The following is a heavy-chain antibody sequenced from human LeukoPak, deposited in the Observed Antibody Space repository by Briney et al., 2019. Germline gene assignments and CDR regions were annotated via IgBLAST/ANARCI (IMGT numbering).Heavy chain of an antibody. CDR3: ARDRGSYSSGWSLFDY. J-gene: IGHJ4*02. D-gene: IGHD6-19*01. V-gene: IGHV4-61*01. Sequence: SETLSLTCTVSGGSISSGSYYWSWIRQPPGKGLEWIGYIYYSGSTNYNPSLKSRVTISVDTSKNQFSLKLSSVTAADTAVYYCARDRGSYSSGWSLFDYWGQGTLVTVSS. CDR1: GGSISSGSYY. CDR2: IYYSGST.